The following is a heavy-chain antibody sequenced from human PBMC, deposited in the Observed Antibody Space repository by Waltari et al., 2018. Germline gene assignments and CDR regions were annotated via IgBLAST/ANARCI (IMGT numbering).Heavy chain of an antibody. CDR1: GSPLNQFW. D-gene: IGHD3-10*01. Sequence: DVLLVESGGALVQPGGSLSLSCAASGSPLNQFWMHWARQAPGKGLEWISRVNSDGGGTTYADSVMGRFTISRDNAQNTVLLQMHSLRADDTAVYYCGKGAPHASGTYYPDYWGHGTLVTVSS. V-gene: IGHV3-74*03. CDR3: GKGAPHASGTYYPDY. J-gene: IGHJ4*01. CDR2: VNSDGGGT.